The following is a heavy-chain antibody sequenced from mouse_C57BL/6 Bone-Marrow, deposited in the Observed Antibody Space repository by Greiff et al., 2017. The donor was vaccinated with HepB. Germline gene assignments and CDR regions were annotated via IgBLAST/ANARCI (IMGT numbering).Heavy chain of an antibody. CDR3: ARHYYGSSYDGYFDV. V-gene: IGHV1-54*01. CDR1: GYSFTNYL. D-gene: IGHD1-1*01. CDR2: INPGSGGT. Sequence: QVQLQQSGAELVRPGTSVKVSCKASGYSFTNYLLEWVKQRPGQGLEWIGVINPGSGGTNYNETFKGKATLTSDKSSSNAYMQLSSLTSEDSAVYFCARHYYGSSYDGYFDVWGTGTTVTVSS. J-gene: IGHJ1*03.